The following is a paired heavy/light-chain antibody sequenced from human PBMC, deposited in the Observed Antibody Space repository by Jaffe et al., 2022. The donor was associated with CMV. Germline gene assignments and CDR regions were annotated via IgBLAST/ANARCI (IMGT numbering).Heavy chain of an antibody. J-gene: IGHJ6*02. Sequence: QVQLVQSGAEVKKPGASVKVSCKASGYTFTSYYMHWVRQAPGQGLEWMGIINPSGGSTSYAQKFQGRVTMTRDTSTSTVYMELSSLRSEDTAVYYCAREFSHRIAAAGTYYYGMDVWGQGTTVTVSS. CDR2: INPSGGST. V-gene: IGHV1-46*01. CDR1: GYTFTSYY. D-gene: IGHD6-13*01. CDR3: AREFSHRIAAAGTYYYGMDV.
Light chain of an antibody. CDR3: MQSIQLPRT. V-gene: IGKV2D-29*02. CDR2: EVS. Sequence: DIVMTQTPLSLSVTPGQPASISCKSSQSLLHSDGKTYLYWYLQKPGQSPQLLIYEVSNRFSGVPDRFSGSGSGTDFTLKISRVEAEDVGVYYCMQSIQLPRTFGQGTKVEIK. CDR1: QSLLHSDGKTY. J-gene: IGKJ1*01.